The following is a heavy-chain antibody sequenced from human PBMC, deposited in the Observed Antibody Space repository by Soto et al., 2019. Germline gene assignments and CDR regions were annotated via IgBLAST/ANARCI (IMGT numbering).Heavy chain of an antibody. CDR2: IYWDDDK. V-gene: IGHV2-5*02. D-gene: IGHD6-13*01. CDR3: AHRVGIAAAGHFDY. Sequence: KESGPTLVKPTQTLTLTCPFSGFSLSTSGVGVGWIRQPPGKALEWLALIYWDDDKRYSPSLKSRLTITKDTSKNQVVLTMTNMDPVDTATYYCAHRVGIAAAGHFDYWGQGTLVTVSS. J-gene: IGHJ4*02. CDR1: GFSLSTSGVG.